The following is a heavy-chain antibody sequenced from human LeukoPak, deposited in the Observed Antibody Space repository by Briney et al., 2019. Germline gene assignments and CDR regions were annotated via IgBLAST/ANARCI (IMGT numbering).Heavy chain of an antibody. Sequence: SETLSLTCTVSGGSISSSSYYWGWIRQPPGKGLEWIGSIYYSGSTYYNPSLESRVTISVDTSKNQFSLKLSSVTAADTAVYYCARLGPPCSSASCYGAFDIWGQGTMVTVSS. CDR1: GGSISSSSYY. D-gene: IGHD2-2*01. CDR3: ARLGPPCSSASCYGAFDI. J-gene: IGHJ3*02. V-gene: IGHV4-39*01. CDR2: IYYSGST.